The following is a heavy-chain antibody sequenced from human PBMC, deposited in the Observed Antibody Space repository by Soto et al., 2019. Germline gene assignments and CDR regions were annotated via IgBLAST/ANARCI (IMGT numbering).Heavy chain of an antibody. CDR1: GFSLANYP. D-gene: IGHD6-19*01. V-gene: IGHV3-48*02. J-gene: IGHJ4*02. CDR3: AKGPHTNVGWPYYFES. Sequence: GGSVRLSCVASGFSLANYPMNWVRQTPGKGLEWISYSSPRGDTIYYADSVEGRFTISRDNARNSLSLHMSSLRDEDSALYYCAKGPHTNVGWPYYFESWGQGVPVTVS. CDR2: SSPRGDTI.